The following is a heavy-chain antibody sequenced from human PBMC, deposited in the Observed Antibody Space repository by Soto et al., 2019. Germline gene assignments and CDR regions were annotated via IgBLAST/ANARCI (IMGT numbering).Heavy chain of an antibody. CDR1: GGSISSYY. CDR2: IYTSGNT. Sequence: PSETLSLTCTVSGGSISSYYWSWIRQPAEKGLEWIGRIYTSGNTNYNPSLKRRVTMSLDTSKNQFSLKLTSVTAADTALYYCARGNCSSPNCYSFSGYYGMDVWGQGTTVTVSS. J-gene: IGHJ6*02. V-gene: IGHV4-4*07. CDR3: ARGNCSSPNCYSFSGYYGMDV. D-gene: IGHD2-2*01.